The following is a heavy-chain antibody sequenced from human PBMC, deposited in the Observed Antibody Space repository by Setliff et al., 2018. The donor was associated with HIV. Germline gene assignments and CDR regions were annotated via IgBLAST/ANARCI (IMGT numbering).Heavy chain of an antibody. Sequence: GGSLRLSCAASGFTFSNSAMSWVRQAPGKGLEWVSSISGTGLNTYYSDSVKGRFAISRGNSKDTLYLQMNSLRAEDTALYDCARASVGVWGSYPDWGQGTLVTVSS. V-gene: IGHV3-23*01. CDR2: ISGTGLNT. CDR1: GFTFSNSA. CDR3: ARASVGVWGSYPD. D-gene: IGHD3-16*02. J-gene: IGHJ4*02.